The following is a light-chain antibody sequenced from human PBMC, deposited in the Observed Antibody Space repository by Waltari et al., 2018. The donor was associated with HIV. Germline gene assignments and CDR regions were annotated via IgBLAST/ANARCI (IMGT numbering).Light chain of an antibody. Sequence: QSVLTQPPSVSAAPGQKVTISCSGSSSNIGNNYVSWYQQLPGTAPKLLIFDNQKRPSGIPDRFSGSKSGTSATLGITGLQAGDEADYYCGTWDSSLTAGVFGGGTNLTVL. CDR2: DNQ. J-gene: IGLJ2*01. CDR3: GTWDSSLTAGV. V-gene: IGLV1-51*01. CDR1: SSNIGNNY.